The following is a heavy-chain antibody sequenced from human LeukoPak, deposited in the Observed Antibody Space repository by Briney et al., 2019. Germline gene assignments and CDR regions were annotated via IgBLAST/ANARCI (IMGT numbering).Heavy chain of an antibody. CDR2: IYYSGST. V-gene: IGHV4-39*07. CDR3: ARAAYSGTLYYMDV. J-gene: IGHJ6*03. D-gene: IGHD1-26*01. CDR1: GGSISSGSYY. Sequence: RSSQTLSLTCTVSGGSISSGSYYWSWIRQPPGKGLEWIGSIYYSGSTYYNPSLKSRVTISVDTSKNHFSLKLSSVTAADTAVYYCARAAYSGTLYYMDVWGKGTTVTVSS.